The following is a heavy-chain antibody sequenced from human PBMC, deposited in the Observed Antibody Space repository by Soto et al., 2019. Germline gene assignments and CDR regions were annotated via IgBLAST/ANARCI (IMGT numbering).Heavy chain of an antibody. CDR1: GYTFTSYG. Sequence: ASVKVSCQASGYTFTSYGISWVRQAPGQGLEWMGWISAYNGNTNYAQKLQGRVTMTTDTSTSTAYMELRSLRSDDTAVYYCARVGSIYCSSTSCPDDYYYYYMDVWGKGTTVTVSS. CDR3: ARVGSIYCSSTSCPDDYYYYYMDV. CDR2: ISAYNGNT. D-gene: IGHD2-2*01. J-gene: IGHJ6*03. V-gene: IGHV1-18*01.